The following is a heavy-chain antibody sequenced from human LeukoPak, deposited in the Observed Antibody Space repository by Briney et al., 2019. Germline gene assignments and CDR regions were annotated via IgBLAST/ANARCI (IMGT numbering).Heavy chain of an antibody. CDR2: ISAHNGNT. CDR3: ARESSGYAIVRPKMGSTLDF. Sequence: ASVKVSCKASGYTFPTYGISWVRQAPGQGLEWLGWISAHNGNTDYTQKFQGRVTMTIDTSTSTAYMELRSLRSDDTAVYYCARESSGYAIVRPKMGSTLDFWGQGTLVTVSS. V-gene: IGHV1-18*01. D-gene: IGHD5-12*01. CDR1: GYTFPTYG. J-gene: IGHJ4*02.